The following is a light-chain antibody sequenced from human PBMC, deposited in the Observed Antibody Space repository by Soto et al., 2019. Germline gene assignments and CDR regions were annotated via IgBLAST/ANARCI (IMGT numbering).Light chain of an antibody. CDR2: GAS. Sequence: EIVMTQSPATLSVSPGETATLACMASTCMSRTLAWYQLKSGKAPMPLFYGASPRATGVTAMLSGSGSGTEFPLLISSLQSEDSALYYCQHYTQWHQLTFGGGTKVEL. J-gene: IGKJ4*01. CDR3: QHYTQWHQLT. CDR1: TCMSRT. V-gene: IGKV3-15*01.